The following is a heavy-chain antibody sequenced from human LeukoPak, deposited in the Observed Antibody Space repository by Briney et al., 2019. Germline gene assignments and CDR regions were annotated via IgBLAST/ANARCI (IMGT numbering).Heavy chain of an antibody. D-gene: IGHD4-17*01. V-gene: IGHV3-48*03. CDR2: ISSGGSTV. CDR1: GFTFSSYE. J-gene: IGHJ4*02. CDR3: ARAFYGDLDY. Sequence: GGSLRLSCATSGFTFSSYEINWVRQAPGKGLEWVSYISSGGSTVYYADSVKGRFTISRDNAKNSLYLQMSSLRAEDTAVYYCARAFYGDLDYWGQGTLVTVSS.